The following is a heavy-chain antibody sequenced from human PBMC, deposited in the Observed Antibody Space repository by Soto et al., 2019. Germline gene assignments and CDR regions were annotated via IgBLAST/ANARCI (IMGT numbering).Heavy chain of an antibody. CDR3: ARGIVVVVAATFDY. CDR1: GGSISSGVYY. D-gene: IGHD2-15*01. J-gene: IGHJ4*02. V-gene: IGHV4-31*03. CDR2: ISYSGST. Sequence: SETLSLTCTVSGGSISSGVYYWSWIRQHPGTGLEWIGHISYSGSTYYNTSLKSRVTISVDTSRNQFSLKLSSVTAADTAVYYCARGIVVVVAATFDYWGQGTLVTVSS.